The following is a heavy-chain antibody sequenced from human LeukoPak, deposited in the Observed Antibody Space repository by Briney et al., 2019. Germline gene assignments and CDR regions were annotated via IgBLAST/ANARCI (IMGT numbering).Heavy chain of an antibody. J-gene: IGHJ4*02. CDR2: IIPILDIA. D-gene: IGHD3-22*01. V-gene: IGHV1-69*02. CDR3: ARSSYYYDSSGLDY. CDR1: GGTFSSYT. Sequence: GASVKVSCKASGGTFSSYTISWVRQAPGQGLEWTGRIIPILDIANYAQKFQGKVTITADKSTSTAYMELSSLRSEDTAVYYCARSSYYYDSSGLDYWGRGTLVTVSS.